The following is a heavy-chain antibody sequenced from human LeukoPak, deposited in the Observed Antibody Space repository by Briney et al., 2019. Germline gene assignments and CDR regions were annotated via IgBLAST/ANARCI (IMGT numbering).Heavy chain of an antibody. CDR2: IIPIFGTA. Sequence: SVKVPCKASGGTFSSYAISWVRQAPGQGLEWMGGIIPIFGTANYAQKFQGRVTITADESTSTAYMELSSLRSEDTAVYYCARDGHTGATIFHWFDPWGQGTLVTVSS. CDR3: ARDGHTGATIFHWFDP. CDR1: GGTFSSYA. V-gene: IGHV1-69*01. D-gene: IGHD3-9*01. J-gene: IGHJ5*02.